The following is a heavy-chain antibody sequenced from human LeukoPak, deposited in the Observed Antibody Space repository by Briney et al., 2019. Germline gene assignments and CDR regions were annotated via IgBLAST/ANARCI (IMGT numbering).Heavy chain of an antibody. CDR2: INQDGSDK. Sequence: GGSLRLSCAASGFTFSSYWMTWVRQAPGKGLEWVANINQDGSDKYYVDSVKGRFTISRDNAKNSLYLQMNSLRAEDTAVYYCARVPLAAAYFDYWGQGTLVTVSS. D-gene: IGHD6-19*01. CDR1: GFTFSSYW. CDR3: ARVPLAAAYFDY. J-gene: IGHJ4*02. V-gene: IGHV3-7*04.